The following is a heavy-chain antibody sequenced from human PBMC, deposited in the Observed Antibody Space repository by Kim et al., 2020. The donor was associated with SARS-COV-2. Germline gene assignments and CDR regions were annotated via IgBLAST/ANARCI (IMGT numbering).Heavy chain of an antibody. CDR1: GASIGSSSLY. CDR2: IYYSGNT. J-gene: IGHJ4*02. CDR3: VMTGTSFLYYFAY. Sequence: SETLSLTCTVSGASIGSSSLYWGWIRQPPGKGLEWIGNIYYSGNTYYNPSLKSRVTISVDTSKNQFSLKLSSVTAADTAVYYCVMTGTSFLYYFAYWGQGTLVTVSS. V-gene: IGHV4-39*01. D-gene: IGHD3-9*01.